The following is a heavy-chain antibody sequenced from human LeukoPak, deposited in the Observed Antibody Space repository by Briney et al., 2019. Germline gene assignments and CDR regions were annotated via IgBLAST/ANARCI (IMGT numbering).Heavy chain of an antibody. Sequence: SETLSLTCTVSGGSISSYYWSWIRQPPGKGLEWIGYIYYSGSTNYNPSLKSRVTISVDTSKNQFSLKLSSVTAADTAVYYCARHPRIPQMYYFDYWGQGTLDTVSS. CDR3: ARHPRIPQMYYFDY. J-gene: IGHJ4*02. V-gene: IGHV4-59*08. CDR1: GGSISSYY. CDR2: IYYSGST.